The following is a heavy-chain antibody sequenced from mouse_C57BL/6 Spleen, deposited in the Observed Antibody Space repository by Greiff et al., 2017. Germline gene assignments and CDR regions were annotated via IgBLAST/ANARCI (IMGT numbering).Heavy chain of an antibody. J-gene: IGHJ3*01. CDR2: IDPATGGT. CDR1: GYTFTDYE. Sequence: VQLQQSGAELVRPGASVTLSCKASGYTFTDYEMHWVKQTPVHGLEWIGAIDPATGGTDYNQKFKGKAILTADKSSSTAYMELRSLTSEDSAVYYCTRWGNYSGWFAYWGQGTLVTVSA. D-gene: IGHD2-1*01. CDR3: TRWGNYSGWFAY. V-gene: IGHV1-15*01.